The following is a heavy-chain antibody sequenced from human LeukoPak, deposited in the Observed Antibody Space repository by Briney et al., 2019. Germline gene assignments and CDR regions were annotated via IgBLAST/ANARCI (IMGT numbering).Heavy chain of an antibody. D-gene: IGHD1-26*01. CDR3: ATFGWDSGSYPFDY. Sequence: ASVKVSCKVSGYTLTELSMHWVRQAPGKGLEWMGGFDPEDGETIYAQKFQGRVIMTEDTSTDTAYMELSSLRSEDTAVYYCATFGWDSGSYPFDYWGQGTLVTVSS. V-gene: IGHV1-24*01. CDR1: GYTLTELS. CDR2: FDPEDGET. J-gene: IGHJ4*02.